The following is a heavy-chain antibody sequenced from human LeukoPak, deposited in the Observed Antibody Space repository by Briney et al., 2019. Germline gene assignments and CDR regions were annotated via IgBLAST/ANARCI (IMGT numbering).Heavy chain of an antibody. CDR3: GRGPIQLWLHNGIDV. Sequence: PGASLRLSCTASGFTFGDHAMSWVRQAPGKGLEWVGFIRSKAYRGTIEYAASVKGRFTISRDDSESIAYLQMNSLKIEDTAVYYCGRGPIQLWLHNGIDVWGPGTTVIVSS. V-gene: IGHV3-49*04. J-gene: IGHJ6*02. D-gene: IGHD5-18*01. CDR2: IRSKAYRGTI. CDR1: GFTFGDHA.